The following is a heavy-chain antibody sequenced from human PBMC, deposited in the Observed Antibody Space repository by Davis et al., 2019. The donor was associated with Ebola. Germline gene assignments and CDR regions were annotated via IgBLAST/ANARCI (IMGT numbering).Heavy chain of an antibody. V-gene: IGHV4-39*01. CDR3: ARHVPGRFLEWSPTDY. CDR2: IYYSGST. J-gene: IGHJ4*02. D-gene: IGHD3-3*01. Sequence: SETLSLTCIVSGGSISSSSYYWGWIRQPPGKGLEWIGSIYYSGSTYYNPSLKSRVTISVDTSKNQFSLKLSSVTAADTAVYYCARHVPGRFLEWSPTDYWGQGTLVTVSS. CDR1: GGSISSSSYY.